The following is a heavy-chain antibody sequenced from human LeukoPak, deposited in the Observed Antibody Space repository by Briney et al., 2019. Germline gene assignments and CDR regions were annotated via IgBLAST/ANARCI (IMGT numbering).Heavy chain of an antibody. D-gene: IGHD3-22*01. CDR2: IYSGGST. V-gene: IGHV3-53*01. CDR3: ARDLRPLAVSWNYYDSSGSQVDY. J-gene: IGHJ4*02. CDR1: GFPLGRNY. Sequence: PGGSLVLSCAAPGFPLGRNYMRWVRPAPGRRLDGVSGIYSGGSTHYADSVKGRFTIPRDNSKNTLYLQMNSLRAEDTVVYYCARDLRPLAVSWNYYDSSGSQVDYWGQGTLVTVSS.